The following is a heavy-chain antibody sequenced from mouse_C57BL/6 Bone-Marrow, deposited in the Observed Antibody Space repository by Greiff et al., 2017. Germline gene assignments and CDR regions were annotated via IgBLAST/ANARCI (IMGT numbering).Heavy chain of an antibody. CDR1: GYTFTDHT. V-gene: IGHV1-78*01. CDR2: IYPRAGST. CDR3: AIRRDRQLRLRYAY. D-gene: IGHD3-2*02. Sequence: QVQLQQSDAELVKPGASVKISCKVSGYTFTDHTIHWMKQRPEQGLEWIGYIYPRAGSTKYNEKFKGKATLTADKSSSTAYMQLTSLTSEDSAVYFCAIRRDRQLRLRYAYWGQGTLVTVSA. J-gene: IGHJ3*01.